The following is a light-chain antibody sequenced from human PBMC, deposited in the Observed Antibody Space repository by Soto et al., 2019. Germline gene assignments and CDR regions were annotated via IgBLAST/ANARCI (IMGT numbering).Light chain of an antibody. V-gene: IGKV3-15*01. J-gene: IGKJ1*01. CDR3: HQYNNWPRT. Sequence: EIVMTQSPATLSVSPGERATLSCRASQSVSSNLAWYQQKPGQAPRLLINGASTRATGISARFSGSGSGTEFALTISSLQSEDFAVYYCHQYNNWPRTFGQGTKVEIK. CDR1: QSVSSN. CDR2: GAS.